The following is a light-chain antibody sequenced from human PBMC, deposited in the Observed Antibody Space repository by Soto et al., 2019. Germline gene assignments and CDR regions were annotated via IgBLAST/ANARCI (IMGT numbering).Light chain of an antibody. J-gene: IGLJ1*01. CDR2: GVT. V-gene: IGLV2-14*01. CDR3: SSFTSSITYV. Sequence: QSVLTEPACVSGSPGQSITISCTGTSSDVGGYDSVCWYQQHPGRAPKVMIYGVTNRPSGVSDRFSGSKSGNTASLTISGLQAEDEADYYCSSFTSSITYVFGTGTKVTVL. CDR1: SSDVGGYDS.